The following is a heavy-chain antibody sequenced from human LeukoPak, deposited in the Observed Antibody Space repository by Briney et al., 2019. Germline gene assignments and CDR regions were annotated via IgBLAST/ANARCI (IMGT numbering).Heavy chain of an antibody. CDR3: ARAGGYCGRISCPYYLDY. J-gene: IGHJ4*02. D-gene: IGHD2-15*01. Sequence: ASVKVSCKASGGTFSSYAISWVRQAPGQGLEWMGGIIPIFGTANYAQKFQGRVTITADKSTSTAYMELSSLRSEDTAVYYCARAGGYCGRISCPYYLDYWGQGSLVAVSS. CDR2: IIPIFGTA. V-gene: IGHV1-69*06. CDR1: GGTFSSYA.